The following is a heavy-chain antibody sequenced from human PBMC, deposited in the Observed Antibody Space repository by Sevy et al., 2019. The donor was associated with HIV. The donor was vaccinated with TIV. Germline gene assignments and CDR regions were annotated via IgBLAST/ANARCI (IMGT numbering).Heavy chain of an antibody. J-gene: IGHJ4*02. D-gene: IGHD5-12*01. CDR1: GGSISSYY. V-gene: IGHV4-59*13. CDR3: ARGSRDGYNLGGTSQFDC. Sequence: SETLSLTCTVSGGSISSYYWSWIRQPPGKGLEWIGYIYYSGSTNYNPSLKSRVTISVDTSKNQFSLKLSSVTAADTAVYYCARGSRDGYNLGGTSQFDCWGQGTLVTVSS. CDR2: IYYSGST.